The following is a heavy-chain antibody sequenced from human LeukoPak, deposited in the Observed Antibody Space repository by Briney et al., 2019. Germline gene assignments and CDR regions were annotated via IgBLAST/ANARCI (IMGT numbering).Heavy chain of an antibody. CDR3: ATGVHGIAAAGDYYFDY. CDR1: GGSISSYY. D-gene: IGHD6-13*01. V-gene: IGHV4-59*01. Sequence: PSEGLSLTCTVSGGSISSYYWSWSRQRPGKGLEWVGYMFFRGNTNYDPSLKSRVTISIDTPNNQFSLKLSSVTAADTAVYYCATGVHGIAAAGDYYFDYWGQGTLVTVSS. J-gene: IGHJ4*02. CDR2: MFFRGNT.